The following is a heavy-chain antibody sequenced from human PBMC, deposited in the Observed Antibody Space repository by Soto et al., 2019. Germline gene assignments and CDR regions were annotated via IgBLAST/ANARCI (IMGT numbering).Heavy chain of an antibody. CDR3: ARTLPGGNFFDY. CDR2: IYYSVST. V-gene: IGHV4-39*07. Sequence: SETLSLTCTVSGDSITSNSYFWAWIRQPPGKGLEWIGSIYYSVSTYFNPSLKSRVTISVDTSKNQFSLKLSSVTAADTAVYYCARTLPGGNFFDYWGQGTLVTVSS. CDR1: GDSITSNSYF. D-gene: IGHD1-26*01. J-gene: IGHJ4*02.